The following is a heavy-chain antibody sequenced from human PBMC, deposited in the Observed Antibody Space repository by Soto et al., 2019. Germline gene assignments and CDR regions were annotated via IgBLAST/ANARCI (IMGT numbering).Heavy chain of an antibody. Sequence: QVQLVQSGAEVKKPGASVKVSCKASGYTFTSYYMHWVRQAPGQGLEWMGIINPSGGSTSYAQKFQGRVTMTRDTSSSTVYMELSILRSEDTAVYYCARSPTEVTICGVVNNYYYYGMDVWGQGTTVTVSS. CDR1: GYTFTSYY. CDR2: INPSGGST. V-gene: IGHV1-46*01. CDR3: ARSPTEVTICGVVNNYYYYGMDV. D-gene: IGHD3-3*01. J-gene: IGHJ6*02.